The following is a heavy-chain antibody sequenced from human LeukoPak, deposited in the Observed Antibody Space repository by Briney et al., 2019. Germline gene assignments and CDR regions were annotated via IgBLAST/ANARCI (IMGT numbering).Heavy chain of an antibody. CDR1: GYTFTVYY. J-gene: IGHJ4*02. Sequence: ASVKVSFKASGYTFTVYYIHWVRQAPGQGLEWMGWINPNSGGANYAQKFQGRVTMTRDTSISTAYMELGRLRSDDTAIYYCVKVVTPNRYFDYWGQGTLVTVSS. V-gene: IGHV1-2*02. CDR2: INPNSGGA. D-gene: IGHD4-23*01. CDR3: VKVVTPNRYFDY.